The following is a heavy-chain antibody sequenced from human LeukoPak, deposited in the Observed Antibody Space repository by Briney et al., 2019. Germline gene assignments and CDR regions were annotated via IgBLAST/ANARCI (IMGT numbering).Heavy chain of an antibody. CDR3: ARDFGLGYYDILTGRLGDAFDI. CDR1: GFTFSTYS. Sequence: NSGGSLRLSCAASGFTFSTYSMNWVRQAPGKGLGWVSSISSSSTYIYYADSVKGRFTISRDNAKNSLYLQMNSLRAEDTAVYYCARDFGLGYYDILTGRLGDAFDIWGQGTMVTVSS. J-gene: IGHJ3*02. V-gene: IGHV3-21*01. D-gene: IGHD3-9*01. CDR2: ISSSSTYI.